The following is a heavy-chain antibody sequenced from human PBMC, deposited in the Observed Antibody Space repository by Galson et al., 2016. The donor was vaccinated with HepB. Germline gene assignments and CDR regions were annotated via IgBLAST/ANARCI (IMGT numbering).Heavy chain of an antibody. CDR2: IDDSGSA. CDR1: DVSVTSADYF. D-gene: IGHD6-6*01. Sequence: TLSLTCTVSDVSVTSADYFWSWIRQLPGQGLEWIGHIDDSGSADYNPSLKSRIFMSVDTSENKLSLEVRSVTAADTAVYYCARNSSSGVFDSWSQGTLVTVSS. V-gene: IGHV4-31*03. J-gene: IGHJ4*02. CDR3: ARNSSSGVFDS.